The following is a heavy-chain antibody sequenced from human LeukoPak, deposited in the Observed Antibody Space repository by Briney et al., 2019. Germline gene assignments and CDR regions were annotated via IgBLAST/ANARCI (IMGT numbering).Heavy chain of an antibody. D-gene: IGHD4-17*01. J-gene: IGHJ6*02. CDR3: ARERVDYGDWSRYYHYGMDV. CDR2: ISSSSTYI. CDR1: GFTFSSSS. V-gene: IGHV3-21*01. Sequence: GGSLRLSCAASGFTFSSSSINWVRRAPGKGLEWVSSISSSSTYIYYADSVKGRFTISRDNAKNSLYLQMNSLRAEDTAVYYRARERVDYGDWSRYYHYGMDVWGQGTTVTVTS.